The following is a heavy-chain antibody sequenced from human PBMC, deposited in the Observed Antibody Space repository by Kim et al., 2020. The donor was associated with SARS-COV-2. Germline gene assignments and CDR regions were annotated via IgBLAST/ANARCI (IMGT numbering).Heavy chain of an antibody. CDR1: GGSFSGYY. J-gene: IGHJ3*02. D-gene: IGHD3-22*01. V-gene: IGHV4-34*01. CDR3: ARAMSPYYYDSSGWSGAFDI. Sequence: SETLSLTCAVYGGSFSGYYWSWIRQPPGKGLEWIGEINHSGSTNYNPSLKSRVTISVDTSKNQFSLKLSSVTAADTAVYYCARAMSPYYYDSSGWSGAFDIRGQGTMVTVSS. CDR2: INHSGST.